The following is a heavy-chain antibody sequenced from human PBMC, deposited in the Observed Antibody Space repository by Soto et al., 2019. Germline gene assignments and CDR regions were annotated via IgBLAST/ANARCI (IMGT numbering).Heavy chain of an antibody. J-gene: IGHJ4*02. Sequence: PSETLSLTCSVSNGSISGFYWTWIRQPPGKILEWIGYIHYSGRTDYNPSLTSRATMSVDTSRNQSSLNLKSITAADTAAYYCVRVGVGIGNHFDSWGRGTLVTVSS. CDR1: NGSISGFY. CDR2: IHYSGRT. CDR3: VRVGVGIGNHFDS. D-gene: IGHD1-26*01. V-gene: IGHV4-59*12.